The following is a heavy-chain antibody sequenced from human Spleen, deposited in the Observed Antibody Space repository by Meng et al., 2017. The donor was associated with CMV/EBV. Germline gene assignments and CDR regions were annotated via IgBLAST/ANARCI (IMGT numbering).Heavy chain of an antibody. J-gene: IGHJ4*02. D-gene: IGHD6-6*01. CDR1: GFTFGDYY. V-gene: IGHV3-11*01. CDR3: ARGSPSYYFDF. CDR2: TSSSGSLK. Sequence: GGSLRLSCAASGFTFGDYYMSWIRQSPGKELEWISHTSSSGSLKYYADSVKGRFTISRDNAKNSLFLQLSSLRAEDAAVYYCARGSPSYYFDFWGQGTVVTVSS.